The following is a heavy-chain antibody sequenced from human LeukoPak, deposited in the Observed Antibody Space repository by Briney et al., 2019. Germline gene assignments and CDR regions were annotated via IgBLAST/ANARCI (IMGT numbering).Heavy chain of an antibody. CDR1: GGSISSSSYY. V-gene: IGHV4-39*07. J-gene: IGHJ6*03. CDR2: IYYSGST. Sequence: SETLSLTCTVSGGSISSSSYYWGWIRQPPGKGLEWIGSIYYSGSTYYNPSLKSRVTISVDTSKNQFSLKLSSVTAADTAVYYCARGRRGRPMYYYYYYYMDVRGKGTTVTVSS. D-gene: IGHD5-12*01. CDR3: ARGRRGRPMYYYYYYYMDV.